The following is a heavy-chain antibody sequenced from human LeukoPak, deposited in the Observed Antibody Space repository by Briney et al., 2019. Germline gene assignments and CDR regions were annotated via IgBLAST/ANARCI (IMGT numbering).Heavy chain of an antibody. D-gene: IGHD3-3*01. CDR2: MNPNSGNT. CDR1: GYTFTSYD. V-gene: IGHV1-8*01. J-gene: IGHJ6*02. CDR3: ARTPYDFWSGYYFGYYYYGMDV. Sequence: ASVKVSCKASGYTFTSYDINWVRQAPGQGLEWMGWMNPNSGNTGYAQKFQGRVTMTRNTSISTAYMELSSLRSEDTAVYYCARTPYDFWSGYYFGYYYYGMDVWGQGTTVTVSS.